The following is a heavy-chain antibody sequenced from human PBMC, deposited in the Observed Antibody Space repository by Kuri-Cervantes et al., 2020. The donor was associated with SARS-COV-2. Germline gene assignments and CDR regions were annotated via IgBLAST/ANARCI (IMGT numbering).Heavy chain of an antibody. J-gene: IGHJ3*02. CDR1: GGTFSSYA. CDR3: ARDRGSLEPRWDTIFGVVINSDAFDI. CDR2: IIPIFGTA. Sequence: SVKVSCKASGGTFSSYAISWVRQAPGQGLEWMGGIIPIFGTANYAQKFQGRVTMTRDTSISTAYMELSRLRSDDTAVYYCARDRGSLEPRWDTIFGVVINSDAFDIWGQGTMVTVSS. D-gene: IGHD3-3*01. V-gene: IGHV1-69*05.